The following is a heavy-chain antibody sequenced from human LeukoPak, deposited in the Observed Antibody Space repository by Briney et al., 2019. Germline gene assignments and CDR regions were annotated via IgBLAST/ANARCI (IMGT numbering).Heavy chain of an antibody. CDR2: ISGSGGST. J-gene: IGHJ4*02. Sequence: GGSLRLSCAASGFTFSSYAMSWVRQAPGKGLEWVSVISGSGGSTYYADSVKGRFAISRDNSKNTLYLQMNSLRAEDTAVYYCAKEIVVTAIRSNYDYWGQGTLVTVSS. CDR1: GFTFSSYA. D-gene: IGHD2-21*02. V-gene: IGHV3-23*01. CDR3: AKEIVVTAIRSNYDY.